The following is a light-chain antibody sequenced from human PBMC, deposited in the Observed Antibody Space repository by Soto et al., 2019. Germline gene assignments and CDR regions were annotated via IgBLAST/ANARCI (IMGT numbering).Light chain of an antibody. CDR1: QSVSSSY. J-gene: IGKJ2*01. CDR3: QQDASSPVYT. CDR2: GAS. V-gene: IGKV3-20*01. Sequence: EIVLTQSPGTLSLSPGERATLSCRASQSVSSSYLARYQQKPGQAPRLLIYGASSRATVIPDRFSGSGSGTDFTLTISRLEPEDFAVYYCQQDASSPVYTFGQGTKLEL.